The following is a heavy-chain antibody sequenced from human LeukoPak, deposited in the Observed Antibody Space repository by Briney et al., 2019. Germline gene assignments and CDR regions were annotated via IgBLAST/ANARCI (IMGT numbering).Heavy chain of an antibody. Sequence: ASVTVSCKASGYTFTSYTMNWVRQAPGQGLEWMGWINTNTGNPTYAQGFTGRFVFSLDTSVSTAYLQISSLKAEDTAVYYCARDSSSEESWFDPWGQGTLVTVSS. CDR3: ARDSSSEESWFDP. CDR1: GYTFTSYT. V-gene: IGHV7-4-1*02. J-gene: IGHJ5*02. D-gene: IGHD3-22*01. CDR2: INTNTGNP.